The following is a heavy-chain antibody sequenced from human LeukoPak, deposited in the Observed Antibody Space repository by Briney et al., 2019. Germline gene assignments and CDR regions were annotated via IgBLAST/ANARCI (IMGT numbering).Heavy chain of an antibody. J-gene: IGHJ4*02. CDR1: GFTFSNYG. D-gene: IGHD4-23*01. CDR3: AKVLAVTSYGAKSVFDH. CDR2: IWYDGSNK. V-gene: IGHV3-30*02. Sequence: PGGSLRLSXAASGFTFSNYGMHWVRQAPGEGLEWVAFIWYDGSNKYYADSVKGRFTISRDNSKNTVYLQMNSLRAEDTAVYYCAKVLAVTSYGAKSVFDHWGQGTLVTVSS.